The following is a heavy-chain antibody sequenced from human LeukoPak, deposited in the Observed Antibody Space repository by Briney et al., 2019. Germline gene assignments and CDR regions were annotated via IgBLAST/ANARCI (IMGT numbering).Heavy chain of an antibody. Sequence: SETLSLTCTVSGGSISSYYWSWIRQPPGKGLEWIGYIYYSGSTNYNPSLKSRVTISVDTSKNQFSLKLSSVTAAGTAVYYCARGVHDFWSGAHRFDYWGQGTLVTVSS. D-gene: IGHD3-3*01. V-gene: IGHV4-59*01. CDR3: ARGVHDFWSGAHRFDY. CDR2: IYYSGST. CDR1: GGSISSYY. J-gene: IGHJ4*02.